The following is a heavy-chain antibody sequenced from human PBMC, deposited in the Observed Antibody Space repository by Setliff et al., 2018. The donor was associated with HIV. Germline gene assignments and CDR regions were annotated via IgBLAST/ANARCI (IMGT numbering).Heavy chain of an antibody. D-gene: IGHD1-26*01. V-gene: IGHV4-59*11. Sequence: PSETLSLTCVVSDYSISSGHYWSWIRQPPGKGLEWIGYVWDNGTTKYNPSLESRVTISLHTSKNQFSLKLSSVTAADPAVYYCATYWGGEGGRGYWGQGTLVT. CDR1: DYSISSGHY. CDR3: ATYWGGEGGRGY. CDR2: VWDNGTT. J-gene: IGHJ4*02.